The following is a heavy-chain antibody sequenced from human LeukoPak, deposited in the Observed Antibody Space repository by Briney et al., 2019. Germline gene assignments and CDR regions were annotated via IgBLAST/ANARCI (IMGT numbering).Heavy chain of an antibody. D-gene: IGHD4-17*01. V-gene: IGHV3-23*01. CDR2: ISGSGGST. J-gene: IGHJ5*02. CDR3: AKEGASGDYVNWFDP. Sequence: PGGSLRLSCAASGFTFSSYAMSWVRQAPGKGLEWVSAISGSGGSTYYADSVKGRFTISKDNSKNTLYLQMNSLRAEDTAVYYCAKEGASGDYVNWFDPWGQGTLVTVSS. CDR1: GFTFSSYA.